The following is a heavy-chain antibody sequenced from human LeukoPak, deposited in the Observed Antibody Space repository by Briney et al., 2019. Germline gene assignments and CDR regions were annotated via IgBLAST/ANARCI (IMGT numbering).Heavy chain of an antibody. CDR3: ARSALHYYDSSGGFDY. J-gene: IGHJ4*02. CDR1: GGSISSYY. D-gene: IGHD3-22*01. CDR2: IYYSGST. Sequence: SETLSLTCTVSGGSISSYYWSWIRQPPGKGLEWIGYIYYSGSTNYNPSLKSRVTISVDTSKNQFSLKLSSVTAAGTAVYYCARSALHYYDSSGGFDYWGQGTLVTVSS. V-gene: IGHV4-59*01.